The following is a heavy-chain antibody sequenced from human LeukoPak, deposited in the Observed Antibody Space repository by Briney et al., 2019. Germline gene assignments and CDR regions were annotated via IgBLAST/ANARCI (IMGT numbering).Heavy chain of an antibody. J-gene: IGHJ4*02. V-gene: IGHV3-53*01. CDR3: AREGYYDSSPIFDY. Sequence: PGGSLRLSCAASGFTVSSNYMSWVRQAPGKGLEWVSVIYSGGSTYYADSVKGRFTISRDNSKNTLYLQMNSLRAEDTAVYYCAREGYYDSSPIFDYWGQGTLVTVSS. CDR2: IYSGGST. D-gene: IGHD3-22*01. CDR1: GFTVSSNY.